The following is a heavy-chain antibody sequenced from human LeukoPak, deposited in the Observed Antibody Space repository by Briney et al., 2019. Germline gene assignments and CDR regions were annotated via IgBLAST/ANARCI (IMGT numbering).Heavy chain of an antibody. V-gene: IGHV3-48*02. Sequence: GGSLRLSCAASGISFRSYGMNWVRQAPGKGLEWVSYISSSSSTIFYADSVKGRFTISRDNAKNSLYLQMNSLRDEDTAVYYCARSGGYNFPEFDYWGQGTLVTVSS. CDR3: ARSGGYNFPEFDY. D-gene: IGHD5-24*01. J-gene: IGHJ4*02. CDR1: GISFRSYG. CDR2: ISSSSSTI.